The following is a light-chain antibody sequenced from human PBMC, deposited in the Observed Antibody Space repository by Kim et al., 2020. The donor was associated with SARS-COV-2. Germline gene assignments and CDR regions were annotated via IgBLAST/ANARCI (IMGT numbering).Light chain of an antibody. J-gene: IGKJ2*01. CDR3: QQYGTSPMYT. V-gene: IGKV3-20*01. CDR2: DAS. CDR1: QSVSNNY. Sequence: DIVLTQSPGTLSLSPGERATLSCRASQSVSNNYLAWYLQKPGQAPRLLIYDASSRATGIPDKFSGSGSGTDFTLTISRLEPEDSAVYYCQQYGTSPMYTFGQGTKLEI.